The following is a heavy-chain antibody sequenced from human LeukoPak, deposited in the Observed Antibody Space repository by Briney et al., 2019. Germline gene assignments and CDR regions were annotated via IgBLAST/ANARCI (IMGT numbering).Heavy chain of an antibody. J-gene: IGHJ4*02. V-gene: IGHV3-21*01. Sequence: GGSLRLSRAISGFTFTAHSMNWVRQAPGKGLEWVSFISSDSTYKYYGDSVKGRFTISRDNANVYLQMNSLRAEDTATYHCAREYDSKGRFDNWGQGTLVTVSS. CDR1: GFTFTAHS. CDR3: AREYDSKGRFDN. D-gene: IGHD3-22*01. CDR2: ISSDSTYK.